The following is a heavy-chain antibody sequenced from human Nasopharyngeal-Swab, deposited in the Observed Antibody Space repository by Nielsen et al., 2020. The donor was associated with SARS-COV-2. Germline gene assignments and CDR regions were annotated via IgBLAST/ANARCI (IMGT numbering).Heavy chain of an antibody. CDR2: ISSSSSTI. J-gene: IGHJ6*03. V-gene: IGHV3-48*04. CDR1: GFTLSSYS. D-gene: IGHD2-2*01. CDR3: AKSECSSTSCYVDYYYYYMDV. Sequence: GESLKIPCAASGFTLSSYSMNWVRQAPGKGLEWVSYISSSSSTIHYADPVKGRFTISRDNAKNSLYLQMNSLRAEDTAVYYCAKSECSSTSCYVDYYYYYMDVWGKGTTVTVSS.